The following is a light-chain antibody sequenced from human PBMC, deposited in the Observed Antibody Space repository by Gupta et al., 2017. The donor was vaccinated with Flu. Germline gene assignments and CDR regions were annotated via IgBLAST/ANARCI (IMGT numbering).Light chain of an antibody. J-gene: IGKJ1*01. V-gene: IGKV4-1*01. CDR1: QNLYTSNIKNN. CDR2: CAT. Sequence: DIVMTQSPDSLAVSLGERAIINCKSSQNLYTSNIKNNLAWYQQKPGQPPKLLIFCATTRESGVPDRFSGSGSGTDFTLTINSLQAEDVAVYYCQHYYTNPPTFGQGTKVEIK. CDR3: QHYYTNPPT.